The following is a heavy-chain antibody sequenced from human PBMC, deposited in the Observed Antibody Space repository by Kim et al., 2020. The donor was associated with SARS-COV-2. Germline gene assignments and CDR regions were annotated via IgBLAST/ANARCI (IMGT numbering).Heavy chain of an antibody. D-gene: IGHD1-26*01. Sequence: SETLSLTCTVSGGSISSYYWSWIRQPPGKGLEWIGYIYYSGSTNYNPSLKSRVTISVDTSKNQFSLKLSSVTAADTAVYYCARSRGGATYLPFDYWGQGTLVTVSS. CDR2: IYYSGST. CDR1: GGSISSYY. J-gene: IGHJ4*02. CDR3: ARSRGGATYLPFDY. V-gene: IGHV4-59*01.